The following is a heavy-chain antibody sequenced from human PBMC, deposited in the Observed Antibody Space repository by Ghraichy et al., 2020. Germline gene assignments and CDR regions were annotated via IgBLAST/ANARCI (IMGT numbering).Heavy chain of an antibody. D-gene: IGHD1-14*01. Sequence: GESLNISCAASGFTFSSYSMNWVRQAPGKGLEWVSSISSSSSYIYYADSVKGRFTISRDNAKNSLYLQMNSLRAEDTAVYYCARERDRGGHLDYWGQGTLVTISS. J-gene: IGHJ4*02. CDR2: ISSSSSYI. CDR3: ARERDRGGHLDY. V-gene: IGHV3-21*01. CDR1: GFTFSSYS.